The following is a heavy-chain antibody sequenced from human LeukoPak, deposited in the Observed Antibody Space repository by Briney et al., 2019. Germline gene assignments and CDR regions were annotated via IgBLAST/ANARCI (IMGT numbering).Heavy chain of an antibody. CDR1: GGSLSSYY. D-gene: IGHD3-3*01. J-gene: IGHJ5*02. CDR3: ARGASGTFEFDP. V-gene: IGHV4-59*12. Sequence: SETLSLTCTVSGGSLSSYYWSWIRQPPGKGLEWIGYIYYSGSSYYNPSLKSRVTISVDTSKNQFSLKLRSVTAADTAVYYCARGASGTFEFDPWGQGTLVTVSS. CDR2: IYYSGSS.